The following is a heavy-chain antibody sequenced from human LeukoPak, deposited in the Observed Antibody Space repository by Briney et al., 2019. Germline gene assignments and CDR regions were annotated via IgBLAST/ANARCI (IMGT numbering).Heavy chain of an antibody. J-gene: IGHJ4*02. D-gene: IGHD2-15*01. CDR2: IYYSVNT. Sequence: SETLSLTCTVSGGSTSSHYWSWIRQPPGKGLEWIGYIYYSVNTNYNPSLKSRVTISVDTSKNQFSLKLSSVTAADTAVYYCASHIEGYCSGGSCYGSFDYWGQGTLVTVSS. V-gene: IGHV4-59*08. CDR3: ASHIEGYCSGGSCYGSFDY. CDR1: GGSTSSHY.